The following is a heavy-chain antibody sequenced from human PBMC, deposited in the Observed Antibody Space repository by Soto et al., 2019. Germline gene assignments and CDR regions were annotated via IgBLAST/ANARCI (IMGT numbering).Heavy chain of an antibody. V-gene: IGHV1-18*01. Sequence: ASVKVSCKASGYTFTSYGISWVRQAPGQGLEWMGWISAYNGNTNYAQKLQGRVTMTTDTSTSTAYMELRSLRSDDTAVYYCARDLDWGYYDFWSGFNRGYYYYYMDVRGKGTTVTVSS. CDR3: ARDLDWGYYDFWSGFNRGYYYYYMDV. D-gene: IGHD3-3*01. CDR2: ISAYNGNT. J-gene: IGHJ6*03. CDR1: GYTFTSYG.